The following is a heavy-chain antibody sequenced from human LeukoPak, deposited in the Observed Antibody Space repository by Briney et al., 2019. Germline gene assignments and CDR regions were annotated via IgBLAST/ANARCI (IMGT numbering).Heavy chain of an antibody. CDR1: GYTFTGYY. Sequence: SVKVSCKTSGYTFTGYYMHWVRQAPGQGLEWMGGISPIFGTANYAQKFQGRVTITAGESTSTAYMELSSLRSEDTAVYYCARGIVVVPAAMDNYYYGMDVWGQGTTVTVSS. V-gene: IGHV1-69*13. CDR2: ISPIFGTA. D-gene: IGHD2-2*01. CDR3: ARGIVVVPAAMDNYYYGMDV. J-gene: IGHJ6*02.